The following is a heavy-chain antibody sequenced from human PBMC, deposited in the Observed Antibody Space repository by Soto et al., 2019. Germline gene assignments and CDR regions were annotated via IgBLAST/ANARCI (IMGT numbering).Heavy chain of an antibody. Sequence: GASVKVSCKASGYTFTSHGFTWVRQAPGQGLEWMGWVNPISGDTNYAQKFQDRVIMTRDRSITTVHMELSRLRSDDTAVYYCAREEGFRITMDRGRWFDPWGQGTLVTVSS. D-gene: IGHD3-10*01. CDR1: GYTFTSHG. CDR2: VNPISGDT. CDR3: AREEGFRITMDRGRWFDP. V-gene: IGHV1-2*02. J-gene: IGHJ5*02.